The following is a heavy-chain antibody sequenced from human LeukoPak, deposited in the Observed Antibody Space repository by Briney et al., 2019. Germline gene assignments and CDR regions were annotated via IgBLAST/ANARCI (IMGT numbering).Heavy chain of an antibody. J-gene: IGHJ3*02. CDR3: AREGPYCSGGSCYEEDAFDI. V-gene: IGHV1-46*01. CDR1: GYTFTSYY. Sequence: ASVKVSCKASGYTFTSYYMHWVRQAPGQGLEWMGIINPSGGSTSYAQKFQGRVTMTRDTSTSTVYMELSSLRSEDTAVYYCAREGPYCSGGSCYEEDAFDIWGQGTMVTVSS. CDR2: INPSGGST. D-gene: IGHD2-15*01.